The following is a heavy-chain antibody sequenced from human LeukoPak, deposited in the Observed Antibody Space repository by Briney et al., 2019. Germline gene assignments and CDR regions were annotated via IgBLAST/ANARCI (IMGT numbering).Heavy chain of an antibody. CDR2: IFYSGST. CDR3: ARRSSSLFYFDY. D-gene: IGHD6-19*01. V-gene: IGHV4-59*08. J-gene: IGHJ4*02. CDR1: GGXITSYY. Sequence: PSETLSLTCTVSGGXITSYYCSWIRQPPGKGLEWIGHIFYSGSTKYNPSLKSRVTISVDTSKNQFSLKLSSVTAADTAVYYCARRSSSLFYFDYWGQGTLVTVSS.